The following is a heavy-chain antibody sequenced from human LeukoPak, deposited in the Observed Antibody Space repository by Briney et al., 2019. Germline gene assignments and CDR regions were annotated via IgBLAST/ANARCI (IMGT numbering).Heavy chain of an antibody. V-gene: IGHV1-69*13. CDR3: ARVLGYDSSGYSYYFDY. CDR1: GGTFSSYA. Sequence: ASVKVSCKASGGTFSSYAISWVRQAPGQGLEWMGGIIPIFGTANYAQKFQGRVTITADESTSTAYMELSSLRSEDTAVYYCARVLGYDSSGYSYYFDYWGQGTLVTVSS. J-gene: IGHJ4*02. CDR2: IIPIFGTA. D-gene: IGHD3-22*01.